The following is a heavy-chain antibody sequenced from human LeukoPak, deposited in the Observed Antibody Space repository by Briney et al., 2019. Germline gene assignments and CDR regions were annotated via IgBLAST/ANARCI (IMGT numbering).Heavy chain of an antibody. V-gene: IGHV3-23*01. CDR1: GFTFTNYA. CDR2: VSGRDDST. CDR3: AKWGDYDILTGYYYPDY. D-gene: IGHD3-9*01. Sequence: HPGASLRLSCAASGFTFTNYAMYWVRQAPGKGLEWVSAVSGRDDSTYYADSVKGRFTISRDTSKNTLYLQKKSLRAEDTAVYYRAKWGDYDILTGYYYPDYWGQGNLVTVSS. J-gene: IGHJ4*02.